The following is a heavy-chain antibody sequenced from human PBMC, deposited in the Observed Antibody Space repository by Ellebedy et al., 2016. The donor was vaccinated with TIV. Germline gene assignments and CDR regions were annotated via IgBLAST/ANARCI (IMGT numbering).Heavy chain of an antibody. CDR3: AREALIGGTYDY. CDR1: GGSISSHY. J-gene: IGHJ4*02. V-gene: IGHV4-4*07. Sequence: MPSETLSLTCTVSGGSISSHYWSWIRQPAGKGLEWIGRIYTSGTTSYNPSLKSRVTMSVDTSKNRFSLKLNSVTAADTAVYFCAREALIGGTYDYWGQGSLVTVSS. D-gene: IGHD1-26*01. CDR2: IYTSGTT.